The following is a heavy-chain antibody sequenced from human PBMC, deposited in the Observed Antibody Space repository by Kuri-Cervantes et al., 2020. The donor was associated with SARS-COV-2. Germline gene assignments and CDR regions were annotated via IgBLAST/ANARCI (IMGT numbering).Heavy chain of an antibody. Sequence: SETLSLTCTVSGGSISSYYWSWIRQPPGKGLEWIGYIYYSGSTNYNPSLKSRVTISVDTSKNQFSLKLSSVTAADTAVYYCAGGLHGEVIIFYWGQGTLVTRLL. CDR1: GGSISSYY. D-gene: IGHD3-3*01. V-gene: IGHV4-59*12. J-gene: IGHJ4*02. CDR2: IYYSGST. CDR3: AGGLHGEVIIFY.